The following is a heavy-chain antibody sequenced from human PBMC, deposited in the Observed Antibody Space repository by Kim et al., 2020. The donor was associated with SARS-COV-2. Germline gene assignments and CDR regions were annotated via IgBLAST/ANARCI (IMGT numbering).Heavy chain of an antibody. CDR2: MNPNSGNT. D-gene: IGHD6-6*01. CDR1: GYTFTSYD. J-gene: IGHJ6*02. V-gene: IGHV1-8*01. Sequence: ASVKVSCKASGYTFTSYDINWVRQATGQGLEWMGWMNPNSGNTGYAQKFQGRVTMTRNTSISTAYMELSSLRSEDTAVYYCARGAWIAARLYYYYGMDVWGQGTTVTVSS. CDR3: ARGAWIAARLYYYYGMDV.